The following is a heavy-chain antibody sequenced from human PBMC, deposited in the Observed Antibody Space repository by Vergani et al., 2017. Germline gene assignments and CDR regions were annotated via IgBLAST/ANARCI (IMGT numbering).Heavy chain of an antibody. CDR3: ERDQSGYGGLLFDY. D-gene: IGHD4-23*01. CDR1: GGTFSSYA. Sequence: QVQLVQSGDEVKKPGSSVKVSCKASGGTFSSYAISWVRQAPGQGLEWMGGIIPIFGTANYAQKFQGRVTITADESTSTAYMELSSLRAEDTAVYCGERDQSGYGGLLFDYWGQGTLVTVSS. J-gene: IGHJ4*02. V-gene: IGHV1-69*01. CDR2: IIPIFGTA.